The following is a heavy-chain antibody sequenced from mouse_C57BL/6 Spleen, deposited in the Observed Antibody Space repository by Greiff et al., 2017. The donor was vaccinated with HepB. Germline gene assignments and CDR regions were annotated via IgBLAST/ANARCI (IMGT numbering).Heavy chain of an antibody. CDR3: ARASYDGYSDY. CDR1: GYTFTSYW. J-gene: IGHJ2*01. Sequence: VQLQQPGAELVMPGASVKLSCKASGYTFTSYWMHWVKQRPGQGLEWIGEIDPSDSYTNYNQKFKGKSTLTVDKSSSTAYMQLSSLTSEDSAVYYCARASYDGYSDYWGQGTTLTVSS. D-gene: IGHD2-3*01. CDR2: IDPSDSYT. V-gene: IGHV1-69*01.